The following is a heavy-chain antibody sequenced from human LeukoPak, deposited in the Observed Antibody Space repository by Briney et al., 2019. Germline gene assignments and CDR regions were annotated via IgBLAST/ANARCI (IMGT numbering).Heavy chain of an antibody. V-gene: IGHV1-18*01. Sequence: GASVKVSCKASGYTFTNFGVSWVRQAPGQGLEWMGWISTSSGNTDYALKFQARVTMTTDTSSTTAYMEVRSLRSDDTAVYYCARDQSRDGYNSFDYWGQGTLVTVSS. CDR3: ARDQSRDGYNSFDY. CDR1: GYTFTNFG. J-gene: IGHJ4*02. CDR2: ISTSSGNT. D-gene: IGHD5-24*01.